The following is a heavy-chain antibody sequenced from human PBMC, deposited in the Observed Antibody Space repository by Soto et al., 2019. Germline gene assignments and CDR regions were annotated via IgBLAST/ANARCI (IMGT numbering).Heavy chain of an antibody. D-gene: IGHD2-15*01. Sequence: ESGGGVVQPGRSLRLSCAASGFTFSSYGMHWVRQAPGKGLEWVAVISYDGSNKYYADSVKGRFTISRDNSKNTLYLQMNSLRAEDTAVYYCAKDYCSGGSCYEYFDLWGRGTLVTVSS. CDR3: AKDYCSGGSCYEYFDL. J-gene: IGHJ2*01. CDR1: GFTFSSYG. V-gene: IGHV3-30*18. CDR2: ISYDGSNK.